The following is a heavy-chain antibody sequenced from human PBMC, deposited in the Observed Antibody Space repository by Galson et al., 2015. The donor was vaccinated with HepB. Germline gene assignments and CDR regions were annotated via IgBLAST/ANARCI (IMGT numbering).Heavy chain of an antibody. CDR1: GGSISSYY. CDR3: ARDREIWVGVPAARDYYYYYYGMDV. Sequence: TVSGGSISSYYWSWIRQPAGKGLEWIGRIYTSGSTNYNPSLKSRVTMSVDTSKNQFSLKLSSVTAADTAVYYCARDREIWVGVPAARDYYYYYYGMDVWGQGTTVTVSS. V-gene: IGHV4-4*07. CDR2: IYTSGST. D-gene: IGHD2-2*01. J-gene: IGHJ6*02.